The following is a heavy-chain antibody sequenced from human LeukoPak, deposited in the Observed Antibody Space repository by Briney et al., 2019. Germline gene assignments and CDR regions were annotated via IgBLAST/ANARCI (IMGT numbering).Heavy chain of an antibody. D-gene: IGHD3-3*01. CDR1: GYTFTSYG. CDR3: ARVPYDFWSGYPYYFDY. V-gene: IGHV1-18*01. CDR2: ISAYNGNT. Sequence: ASVKVSCKASGYTFTSYGISWVRQAPGQGLEWMGWISAYNGNTNYAQKLQGRVTMTTDTSTSTAYMELRSLRSDDTAVYYCARVPYDFWSGYPYYFDYWGQGTLVTVSS. J-gene: IGHJ4*02.